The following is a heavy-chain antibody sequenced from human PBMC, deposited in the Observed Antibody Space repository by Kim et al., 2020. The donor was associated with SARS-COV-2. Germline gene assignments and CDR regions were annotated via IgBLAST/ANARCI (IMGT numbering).Heavy chain of an antibody. D-gene: IGHD5-12*01. CDR2: IYFSGST. Sequence: SETLSLTCTVSGGSISHYYWNWIRQPPGNGLEWVRYIYFSGSTNYNPSLKSRVTISLDTSKKQFSLKLSSVTAADTAVYYCARASSGYVGGGYYYYGMDVWGQGTTVTVSS. CDR1: GGSISHYY. J-gene: IGHJ6*02. V-gene: IGHV4-59*01. CDR3: ARASSGYVGGGYYYYGMDV.